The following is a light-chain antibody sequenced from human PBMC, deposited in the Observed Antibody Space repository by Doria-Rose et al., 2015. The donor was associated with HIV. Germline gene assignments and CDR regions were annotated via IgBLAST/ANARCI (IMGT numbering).Light chain of an antibody. CDR2: DGS. CDR3: HQYGTSWT. Sequence: TQSPGTLSLSPGERATLSCRASQSFSSTYLAWNQQKPGQAHSLLIYDGSTRATGIPDRFSASGSGTDFTLTINRLEPEDFALYYCHQYGTSWTFGQGTKVEI. V-gene: IGKV3-20*01. J-gene: IGKJ1*01. CDR1: QSFSSTY.